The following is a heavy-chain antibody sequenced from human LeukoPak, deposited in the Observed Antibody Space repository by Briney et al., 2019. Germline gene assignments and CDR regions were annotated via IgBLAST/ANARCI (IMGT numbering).Heavy chain of an antibody. CDR1: GGSISHYY. Sequence: SETLSLTCTVSGGSISHYYWSWIRQSPGKGLEWIGYIYYSGTTNYNPSLKSRVTISVDPSRNQFSLQLRSVTAADTAVYYCAREDPQTTVPEGMDVWGQGTTVIVSS. CDR2: IYYSGTT. CDR3: AREDPQTTVPEGMDV. D-gene: IGHD4-17*01. V-gene: IGHV4-59*01. J-gene: IGHJ6*02.